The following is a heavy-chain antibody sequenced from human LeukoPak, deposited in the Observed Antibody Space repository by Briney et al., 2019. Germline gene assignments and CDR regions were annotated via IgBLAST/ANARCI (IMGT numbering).Heavy chain of an antibody. J-gene: IGHJ5*02. CDR1: GFTFSSYA. D-gene: IGHD6-19*01. V-gene: IGHV3-23*01. Sequence: GGSLRLSCAASGFTFSSYAMSWVRQAPGKGLEWDSAISGSGGSTYYADSVKGRFTISRDNSKNTLYLQMNSLRAEDTAVYYCAKSLVFAVAGTRWFDPWGQGTLVTVSS. CDR3: AKSLVFAVAGTRWFDP. CDR2: ISGSGGST.